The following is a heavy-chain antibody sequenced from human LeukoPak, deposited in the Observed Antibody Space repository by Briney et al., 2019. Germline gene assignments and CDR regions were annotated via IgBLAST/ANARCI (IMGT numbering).Heavy chain of an antibody. Sequence: PSETLSLTCTVSDGSISTDYWSWIRQPAGKGLEWIGRIYPSGSTNYNPSLKSRVTMSVDTSKNQFSLSLSSVTAADTAVYSCARGYGYFDYGGQGTLVTVSS. CDR3: ARGYGYFDY. CDR1: DGSISTDY. CDR2: IYPSGST. V-gene: IGHV4-4*07. D-gene: IGHD3-16*01. J-gene: IGHJ4*02.